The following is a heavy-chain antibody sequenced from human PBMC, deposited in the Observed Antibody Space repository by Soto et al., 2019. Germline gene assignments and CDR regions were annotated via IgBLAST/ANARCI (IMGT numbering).Heavy chain of an antibody. CDR1: GDTISTGGYT. CDR2: TYHSGNP. J-gene: IGHJ5*02. V-gene: IGHV4-30-2*01. Sequence: ASETLFLTCDVSGDTISTGGYTWAWIRQPPGKALEWIGHTYHSGNPYYNPSLKSRVIISVDRSKNQFSLKARSVTAADTAVYFCVGSPGGLGWFDPWGQGTLVTVSS. D-gene: IGHD6-19*01. CDR3: VGSPGGLGWFDP.